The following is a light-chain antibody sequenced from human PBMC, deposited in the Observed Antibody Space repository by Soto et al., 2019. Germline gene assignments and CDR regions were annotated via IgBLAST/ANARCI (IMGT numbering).Light chain of an antibody. Sequence: DIQMTQSTSTLSGSVGDRVTITCRASQTISSWLAWYQQKPGKAPKLLIYKASTLKSGVPSRFSGSGSGTEFTLTISSLQPDDFATYYSQHYNSYSEAFGQGTKVDIK. V-gene: IGKV1-5*03. CDR1: QTISSW. J-gene: IGKJ1*01. CDR2: KAS. CDR3: QHYNSYSEA.